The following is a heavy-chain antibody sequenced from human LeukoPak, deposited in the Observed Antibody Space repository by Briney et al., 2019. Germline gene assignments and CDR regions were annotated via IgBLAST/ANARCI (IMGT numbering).Heavy chain of an antibody. V-gene: IGHV3-53*01. CDR3: VRDGRWPLVGDY. D-gene: IGHD4-23*01. CDR2: IYSGGDT. J-gene: IGHJ4*02. Sequence: PGGSLRLSCAASGFTVSDNYMSWVRQAPGKGLEWVSVIYSGGDTYYADSVKGRFAISRDNSKNTLYLQMNSLRVEDTTVYYCVRDGRWPLVGDYWGQGALVTVSS. CDR1: GFTVSDNY.